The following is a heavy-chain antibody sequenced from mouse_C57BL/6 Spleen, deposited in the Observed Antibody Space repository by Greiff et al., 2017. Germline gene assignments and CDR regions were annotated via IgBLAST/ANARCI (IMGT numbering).Heavy chain of an antibody. D-gene: IGHD2-5*01. V-gene: IGHV14-4*01. CDR1: GFNIKDDY. J-gene: IGHJ2*01. Sequence: EVQLVESGAELVRPGASVKLSCTASGFNIKDDYMHWVKQRPEQGLEWIGWIDPENGDTEYASKFQGKATITADTSSNTAYLQLSSLTSEDTAVYYCTYYSIYFDYWGQGTTLTVSS. CDR3: TYYSIYFDY. CDR2: IDPENGDT.